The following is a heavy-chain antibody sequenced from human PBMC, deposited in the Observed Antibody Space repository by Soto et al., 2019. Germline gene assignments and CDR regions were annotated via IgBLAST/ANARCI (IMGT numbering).Heavy chain of an antibody. CDR1: GFIFSNYC. CDR2: IKERGSEK. V-gene: IGHV3-7*01. D-gene: IGHD3-3*01. CDR3: AATWSGYYKIDY. Sequence: PGGSLRLSCAASGFIFSNYCMTWVRQTPGKGLEWVATIKERGSEKDYVDSVKGRFTISRDNGKDSLYLQMDSLRADDTAVYYCAATWSGYYKIDYWGQGNLVTVSS. J-gene: IGHJ4*02.